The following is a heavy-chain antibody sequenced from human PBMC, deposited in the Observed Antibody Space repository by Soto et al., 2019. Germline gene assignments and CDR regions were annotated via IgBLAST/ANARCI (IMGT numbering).Heavy chain of an antibody. D-gene: IGHD3-9*01. J-gene: IGHJ5*02. V-gene: IGHV3-21*06. Sequence: GGSLSLSCEGSGFNFRDYSINWVRQAPGKGLEWVSFSSSSGQYIEYADSVKGRFTISRDNAKNSVHLQMNSLRVEDAAIYYCARGARYDTLTGYLSGQGTRVTVSS. CDR3: ARGARYDTLTGYL. CDR1: GFNFRDYS. CDR2: SSSSGQYI.